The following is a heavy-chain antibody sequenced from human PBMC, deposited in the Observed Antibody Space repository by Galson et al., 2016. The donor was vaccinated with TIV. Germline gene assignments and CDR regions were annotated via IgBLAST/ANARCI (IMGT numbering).Heavy chain of an antibody. CDR3: VSGMGSGRPRNFDY. V-gene: IGHV1-46*03. Sequence: SVKVSCKASGYTSSKYYMHWVRQAPGQGLEWMGIINPSDGTTVYAQSFQGRVTMTRDTSTSTVYMELSSLTSEDTAVYYCVSGMGSGRPRNFDYWGQGTLVTVST. CDR1: GYTSSKYY. CDR2: INPSDGTT. J-gene: IGHJ4*02. D-gene: IGHD3-10*01.